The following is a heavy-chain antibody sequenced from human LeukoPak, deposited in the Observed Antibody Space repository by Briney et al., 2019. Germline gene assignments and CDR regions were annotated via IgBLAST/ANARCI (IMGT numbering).Heavy chain of an antibody. CDR2: INSDGSGT. CDR1: GFTFSSYW. V-gene: IGHV3-74*01. J-gene: IGHJ4*02. D-gene: IGHD6-19*01. Sequence: GGSLRHSCAASGFTFSSYWMHWVRQAPGKGLVWVSRINSDGSGTSYADSVKGRFTISRDNAKNTLYLQMNSLRAEDTAVYYCAREQWPSSGPDYWGQGTLVTVSS. CDR3: AREQWPSSGPDY.